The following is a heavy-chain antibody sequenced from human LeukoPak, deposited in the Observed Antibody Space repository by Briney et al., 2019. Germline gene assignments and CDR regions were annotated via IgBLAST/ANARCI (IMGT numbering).Heavy chain of an antibody. CDR1: GFTFSSYG. J-gene: IGHJ6*03. CDR2: IRYDGSNK. CDR3: AKDAYSSGWFPYYYYYYMDV. V-gene: IGHV3-30*02. Sequence: SGGSLRLSCAASGFTFSSYGMHWVRQAPGKGLEWVAFIRYDGSNKYYADSVKGRFTISRDNSKNTLYLQMNSLRAEDTAMYYCAKDAYSSGWFPYYYYYYMDVWGKGTTVTISS. D-gene: IGHD6-19*01.